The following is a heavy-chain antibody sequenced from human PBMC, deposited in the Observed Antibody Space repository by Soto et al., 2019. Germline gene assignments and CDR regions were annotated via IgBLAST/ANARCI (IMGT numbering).Heavy chain of an antibody. V-gene: IGHV4-39*01. Sequence: LSLPCTVSGGSIRSSSYYWGWIRQPPGKGLEWIGSIYYSGSTYYNPSLKSRVTISVDTSKNQFSLKLSSVTAADTAVYYCARHWGIAARPYYYYYGMDVWGQGTTVTVSS. CDR1: GGSIRSSSYY. J-gene: IGHJ6*02. CDR2: IYYSGST. CDR3: ARHWGIAARPYYYYYGMDV. D-gene: IGHD6-6*01.